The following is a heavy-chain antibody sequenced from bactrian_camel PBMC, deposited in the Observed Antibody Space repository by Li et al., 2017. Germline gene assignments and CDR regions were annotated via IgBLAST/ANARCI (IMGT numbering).Heavy chain of an antibody. Sequence: VQLVESGGGSVQAGGSLRLSCQASGPTYTTYCMGWFRQAPGKEREGVATSYTGGGTTAYADSVKGRFTFSQDNAKNTVYLQMDNLKPEDTAMYYCAAEETPCSYDVKIGEYTYWGQGTQVTVS. J-gene: IGHJ4*01. V-gene: IGHV3S40*01. CDR1: GPTYTTYC. CDR2: SYTGGGTT. CDR3: AAEETPCSYDVKIGEYTY. D-gene: IGHD3*01.